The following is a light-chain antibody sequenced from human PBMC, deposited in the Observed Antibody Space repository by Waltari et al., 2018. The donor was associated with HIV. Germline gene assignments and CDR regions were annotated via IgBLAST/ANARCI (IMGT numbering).Light chain of an antibody. J-gene: IGLJ2*01. Sequence: QSALTQPPSASGSPGQSVAISCTGSSHDIGTYNFVSWYQHHPGKAPKLLIYAVTRRPPGIPDRFSGTKSGYTASLTVSDLQVEDEADYYCVSYTEKDTFLLFGGGTKLAV. CDR2: AVT. V-gene: IGLV2-8*01. CDR1: SHDIGTYNF. CDR3: VSYTEKDTFLL.